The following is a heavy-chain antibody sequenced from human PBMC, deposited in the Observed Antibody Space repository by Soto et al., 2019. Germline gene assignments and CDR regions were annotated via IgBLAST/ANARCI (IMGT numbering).Heavy chain of an antibody. D-gene: IGHD3-10*01. Sequence: GGSLRLSCAASGFTFSNAWMSWVRQAPGKGLEWVGRIKSKTDGGTTDYAAPVKGRFTNSRDDSKNTLYLQMNSLKTEDTAVSYRTPGLLWFGATVPQFGYWGQGTLVTVSS. CDR2: IKSKTDGGTT. CDR3: TPGLLWFGATVPQFGY. CDR1: GFTFSNAW. J-gene: IGHJ4*02. V-gene: IGHV3-15*01.